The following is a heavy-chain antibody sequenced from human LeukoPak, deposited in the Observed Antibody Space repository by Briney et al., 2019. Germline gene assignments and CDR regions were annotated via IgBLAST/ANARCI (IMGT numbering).Heavy chain of an antibody. Sequence: SXXXSGXSFSDYWMTWVRQAPGKALEWVANINRDGSEKYYVDSVKGRFTISRDSPKNSLYLQMNNLRAEDTATYYCARGGYISSWYWVYWGQGTLVTVSS. CDR1: GXSFSDYW. V-gene: IGHV3-7*03. J-gene: IGHJ4*02. D-gene: IGHD6-13*01. CDR3: ARGGYISSWYWVY. CDR2: INRDGSEK.